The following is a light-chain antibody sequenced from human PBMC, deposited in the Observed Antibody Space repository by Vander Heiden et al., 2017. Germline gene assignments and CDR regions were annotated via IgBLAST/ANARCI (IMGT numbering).Light chain of an antibody. Sequence: QLVLTQSPPAPASLGASVKLTCTLSSGHSSHAIAWHQQQPEKGPRYLMKLNSDGSHNKGDGIPDRFSGSSAGAERYLTISGVQSEDEADYYCQTWGTGWVFGGGTKLTVL. CDR1: SGHSSHA. CDR3: QTWGTGWV. J-gene: IGLJ3*02. CDR2: LNSDGSH. V-gene: IGLV4-69*01.